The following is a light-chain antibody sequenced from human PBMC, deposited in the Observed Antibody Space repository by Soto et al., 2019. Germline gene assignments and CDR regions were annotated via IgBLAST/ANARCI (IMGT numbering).Light chain of an antibody. CDR3: GTWDSSLSAGV. V-gene: IGLV1-51*01. J-gene: IGLJ1*01. CDR1: SSNLGNNY. Sequence: QSVLTQPPSVSAAPGRKVTISCSGSSSNLGNNYVSWYQQLPGTAPKLLIYDNDKRPSGIPDRFSGSKSGTSATLGITGLQTGDEADYYCGTWDSSLSAGVFGTGTKLTVL. CDR2: DND.